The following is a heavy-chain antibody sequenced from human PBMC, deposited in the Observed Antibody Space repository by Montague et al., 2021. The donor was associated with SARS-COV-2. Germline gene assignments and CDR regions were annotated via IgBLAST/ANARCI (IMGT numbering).Heavy chain of an antibody. Sequence: TLSLTCTVSGGAMNSDSDFWGWLRPPSGQGLVWIGRVRPGGRSNHNPSLGSRVTVSLATSQSQFSLKLSSVTAAASAVYYCTTDTDWHGIDYWGLGTLVTVSS. V-gene: IGHV4-61*02. CDR3: TTDTDWHGIDY. CDR1: GGAMNSDSDF. D-gene: IGHD3/OR15-3a*01. CDR2: VRPGGRS. J-gene: IGHJ4*02.